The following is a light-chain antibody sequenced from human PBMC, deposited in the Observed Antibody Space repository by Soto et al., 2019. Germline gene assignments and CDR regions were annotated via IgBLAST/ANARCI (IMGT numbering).Light chain of an antibody. CDR3: QQYGSSSPWT. Sequence: DIQMTQSPSTLSASVGDRVTITCRASQSISSWLAWYQQKPGRAPKLLIYKASSLETGVPSRFSGRGCGKEFTLIISRLQPDDFASYYCQQYGSSSPWTFGQGTKVEIK. CDR1: QSISSW. V-gene: IGKV1-5*03. J-gene: IGKJ1*01. CDR2: KAS.